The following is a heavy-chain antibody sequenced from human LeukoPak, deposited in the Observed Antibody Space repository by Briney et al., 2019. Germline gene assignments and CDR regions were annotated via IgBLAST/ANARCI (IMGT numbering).Heavy chain of an antibody. CDR1: GFTFSSYD. Sequence: WGSLRLSCAASGFTFSSYDMHWVRQATGKGLEWVSAIGTAGDTYYPGSVKGRFTISRENAKNSLYLQMNSLRAGDTAVYYCARVSRTSGGFDYWGQGTLVTVSS. D-gene: IGHD3-16*01. J-gene: IGHJ4*02. V-gene: IGHV3-13*01. CDR3: ARVSRTSGGFDY. CDR2: IGTAGDT.